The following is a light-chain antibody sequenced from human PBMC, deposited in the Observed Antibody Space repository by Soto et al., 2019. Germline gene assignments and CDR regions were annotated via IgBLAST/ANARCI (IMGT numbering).Light chain of an antibody. J-gene: IGKJ4*01. V-gene: IGKV1-5*03. Sequence: GVTVTITCLASQTMTSRLAWYQQKPGKAPNLLSYKTSTLDSGVPSRFSGSGSGTEFSLTISSLQPDDFATYYCQHYDSYSPFGGGTKVEIK. CDR3: QHYDSYSP. CDR2: KTS. CDR1: QTMTSR.